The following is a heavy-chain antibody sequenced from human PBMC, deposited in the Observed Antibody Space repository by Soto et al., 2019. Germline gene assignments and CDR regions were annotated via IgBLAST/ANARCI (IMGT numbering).Heavy chain of an antibody. V-gene: IGHV3-66*01. J-gene: IGHJ4*02. CDR2: MYSGGNT. CDR3: ARGVTVTRGTFDY. D-gene: IGHD4-17*01. Sequence: EVQVVESGGGLVQPGGSLRLSCAASGFTVSGSYMNWVRQAPGKGLGWVAVMYSGGNTYYTDSVKGRYTVSRDNSKNTVYLQMNTLRAEDTAVYYCARGVTVTRGTFDYWGQGTLVTVSS. CDR1: GFTVSGSY.